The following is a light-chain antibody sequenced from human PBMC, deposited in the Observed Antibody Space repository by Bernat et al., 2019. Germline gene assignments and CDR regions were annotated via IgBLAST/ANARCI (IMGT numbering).Light chain of an antibody. Sequence: DIQMTQSPSTLSASVGDRVTITCRASQSIDSWLAWYQQKPGKAPKLLIYKASSLESVVPSRFSGSGSGTEFTLTISSLQPDDFATYYCQQYISYSTFGQGTKVEIK. J-gene: IGKJ1*01. V-gene: IGKV1-5*03. CDR1: QSIDSW. CDR3: QQYISYST. CDR2: KAS.